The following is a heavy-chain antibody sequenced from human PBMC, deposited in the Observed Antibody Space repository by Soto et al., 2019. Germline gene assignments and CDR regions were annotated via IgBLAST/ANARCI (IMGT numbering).Heavy chain of an antibody. CDR3: ARSCITYYDFWGGLASDAFDI. V-gene: IGHV3-48*02. J-gene: IGHJ3*02. D-gene: IGHD3-3*01. Sequence: GGSLRLSCAASGFTFSSYSMNWVRQAPGKGLEWVSYISSSSSTIYYADSVKGRFTISRDNAKNSLYLQMNSLRDEDTAVYYCARSCITYYDFWGGLASDAFDIWGQGTMVTVSS. CDR2: ISSSSSTI. CDR1: GFTFSSYS.